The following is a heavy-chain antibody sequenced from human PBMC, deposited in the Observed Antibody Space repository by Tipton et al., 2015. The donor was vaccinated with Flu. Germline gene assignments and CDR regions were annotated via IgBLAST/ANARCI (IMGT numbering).Heavy chain of an antibody. Sequence: TLSLTCAVSGESFSGHFWSWVRQSPGEGLEWIGSISYNGNTIYNPSLTSRLSMSFDGTRKRFSLTLTSVTAADTGVYYCAVVPVVGSLYGSGRGWFDPWGQGTLVTVSS. CDR3: AVVPVVGSLYGSGRGWFDP. V-gene: IGHV4-34*01. D-gene: IGHD3-10*01. CDR2: ISYNGNT. J-gene: IGHJ5*02. CDR1: GESFSGHF.